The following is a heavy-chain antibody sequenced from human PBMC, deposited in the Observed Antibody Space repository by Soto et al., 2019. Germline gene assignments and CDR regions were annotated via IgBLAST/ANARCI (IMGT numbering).Heavy chain of an antibody. J-gene: IGHJ6*02. V-gene: IGHV1-46*01. CDR2: INPSGGST. D-gene: IGHD1-26*01. CDR3: AREVVGATRDAYYYYGMDV. Sequence: ASVKVSCKASGYTFTSYAMHWVRQPPGQGLEWMGIINPSGGSTSYAQKFQGRVTMTRDTSTSTVYMELSSLRSEDTAVYYCAREVVGATRDAYYYYGMDVWGQGTTVTVSS. CDR1: GYTFTSYA.